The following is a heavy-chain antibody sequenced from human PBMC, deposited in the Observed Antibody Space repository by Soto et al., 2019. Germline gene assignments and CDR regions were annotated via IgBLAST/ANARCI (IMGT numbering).Heavy chain of an antibody. D-gene: IGHD3-3*01. CDR2: IYTSGSS. J-gene: IGHJ6*02. CDR1: GGSISSYY. Sequence: AGTLSLTCTVSGGSISSYYWSWVRQPAGKGLEWIGRIYTSGSSNYNPSLKRRVTMSVDTSKNQSSLKLSSVTAAHTAVYYCARALDYNFWSGYYVPYYSYRMDVWGQGTTVTVS. CDR3: ARALDYNFWSGYYVPYYSYRMDV. V-gene: IGHV4-4*07.